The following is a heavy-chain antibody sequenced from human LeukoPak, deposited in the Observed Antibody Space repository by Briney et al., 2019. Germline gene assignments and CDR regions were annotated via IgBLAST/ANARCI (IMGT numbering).Heavy chain of an antibody. CDR3: AREPYYGSGSYLVY. Sequence: ASVKVSCKASGYTFAGYYMHWVRQAPGQGLEWMGWINPNSGGTNYAQKFQGRVTMTRDTSISTAYMELSRLRSDDTAVYYCAREPYYGSGSYLVYWGQGTLVTVSS. V-gene: IGHV1-2*02. CDR2: INPNSGGT. D-gene: IGHD3-10*01. CDR1: GYTFAGYY. J-gene: IGHJ4*02.